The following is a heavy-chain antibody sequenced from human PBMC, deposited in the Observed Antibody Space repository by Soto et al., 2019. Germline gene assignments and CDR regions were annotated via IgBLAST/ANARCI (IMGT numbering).Heavy chain of an antibody. V-gene: IGHV4-59*01. CDR3: ARALFYYGSGSYKDYYGMDV. J-gene: IGHJ6*02. CDR2: IYYSGST. D-gene: IGHD3-10*01. Sequence: PSETLSLTCTVSAGSISSYYWSWIRQPPGKGLEWIGYIYYSGSTNYNPSLKSRVTISVDTSKNQFSLKLSSVTAADTAVYYCARALFYYGSGSYKDYYGMDVWGQGTTVTVSS. CDR1: AGSISSYY.